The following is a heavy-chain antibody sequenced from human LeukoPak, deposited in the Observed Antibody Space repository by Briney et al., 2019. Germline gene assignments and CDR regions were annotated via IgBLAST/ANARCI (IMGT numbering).Heavy chain of an antibody. J-gene: IGHJ4*02. D-gene: IGHD1-26*01. CDR2: IYYSGST. CDR1: GGSISSYY. V-gene: IGHV4-59*01. CDR3: ARLWDSGSPDY. Sequence: SATLSLTCTVSGGSISSYYWSWIRQHPGKGLEWIGYIYYSGSTNYNPSLKSRVTISVDTSKNQFSLKLTSVTAADTAVYYCARLWDSGSPDYWGQGTLVTVSS.